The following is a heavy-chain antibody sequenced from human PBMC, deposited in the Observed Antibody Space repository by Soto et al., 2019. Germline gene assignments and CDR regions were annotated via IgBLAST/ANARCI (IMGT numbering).Heavy chain of an antibody. CDR2: IRSKAYGGTT. J-gene: IGHJ6*03. Sequence: GGSLRLSCTASGFTFGDYAMSWFRQAPGKGLEWVGFIRSKAYGGTTEYAASVKGRFTIPRDDSKSIAFLQVSSLKTEDTGLYYCSRDAQKLWFGDTPAWDYYYMDVWGKGTTVTVSS. CDR3: SRDAQKLWFGDTPAWDYYYMDV. CDR1: GFTFGDYA. V-gene: IGHV3-49*03. D-gene: IGHD3-10*01.